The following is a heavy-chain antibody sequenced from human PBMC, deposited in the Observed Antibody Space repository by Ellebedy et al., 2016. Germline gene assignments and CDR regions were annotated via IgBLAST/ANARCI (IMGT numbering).Heavy chain of an antibody. CDR2: ISAYTGHT. J-gene: IGHJ6*02. Sequence: ASVKVSCKASGYTLTTYGIVWVRQAPGQGLEWMGWISAYTGHTKYAQKFQGRVTMTTDTSTSNAYMELRSLRSDDTAVYYCARVALYHYGYYGMDVWGQGTAVTVSS. V-gene: IGHV1-18*04. CDR1: GYTLTTYG. CDR3: ARVALYHYGYYGMDV. D-gene: IGHD3-10*01.